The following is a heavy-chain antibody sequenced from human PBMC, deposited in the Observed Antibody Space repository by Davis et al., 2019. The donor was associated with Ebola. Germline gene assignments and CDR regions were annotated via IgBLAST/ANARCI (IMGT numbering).Heavy chain of an antibody. CDR3: AREETRGSIAGWFDP. CDR2: VFYSGTP. Sequence: SETLSLTCTVSAGSTSSYSWAWIRQPPGKGLEWIGSVFYSGTPYYNPFLKSRVTMSVDTSKNQFSVRLSSLTAADTGFYYCAREETRGSIAGWFDPWGQGTLVTVSS. V-gene: IGHV4-59*05. CDR1: AGSTSSYS. J-gene: IGHJ5*02. D-gene: IGHD2-21*01.